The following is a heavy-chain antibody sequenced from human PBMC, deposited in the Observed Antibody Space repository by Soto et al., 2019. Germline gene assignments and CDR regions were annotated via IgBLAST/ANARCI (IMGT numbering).Heavy chain of an antibody. J-gene: IGHJ6*02. D-gene: IGHD6-19*01. CDR1: GFSLSTSGMR. V-gene: IGHV2-70*04. Sequence: SGPTLVNPTQTLTLTCTFSGFSLSTSGMRVSWIRQPPGKALEWLARIDWDDDKFYSTSLKTRLTISKDTSKNQVVLTMTNMDTADPATYSCATVSYSSGLDVWGQGTTVTVSS. CDR3: ATVSYSSGLDV. CDR2: IDWDDDK.